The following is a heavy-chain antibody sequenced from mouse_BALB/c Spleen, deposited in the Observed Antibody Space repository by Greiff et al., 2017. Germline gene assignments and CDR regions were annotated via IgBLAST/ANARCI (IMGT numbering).Heavy chain of an antibody. D-gene: IGHD4-1*01. CDR2: ISSGSSTI. Sequence: EVKLVESGGGLVQPGGSRKLSCAASGFTFSSFGMHWVRQAPEKGLEWVAYISSGSSTIYYADTVKGRFTISRDNPKNTLFLQMTSLRSEDTAMYYCARSEMGRWYFDVWGAGTTVTVSS. CDR3: ARSEMGRWYFDV. J-gene: IGHJ1*01. V-gene: IGHV5-17*02. CDR1: GFTFSSFG.